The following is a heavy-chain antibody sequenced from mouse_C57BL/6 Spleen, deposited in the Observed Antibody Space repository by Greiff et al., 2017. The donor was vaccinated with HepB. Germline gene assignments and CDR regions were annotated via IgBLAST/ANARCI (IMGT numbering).Heavy chain of an antibody. V-gene: IGHV5-4*03. CDR2: ISDGGSYT. CDR1: GFTFSSYA. CDR3: ARGGASTMAPWFAY. J-gene: IGHJ3*01. D-gene: IGHD2-1*01. Sequence: EVKVVESGGGLVKPGGSLKLSCAASGFTFSSYAMSWVRQTPEKRLEWVATISDGGSYTYYPDNVKGRFTISRDNAKNNLYLQMSHLKSEDTAMYYCARGGASTMAPWFAYWGQGTLVTVSA.